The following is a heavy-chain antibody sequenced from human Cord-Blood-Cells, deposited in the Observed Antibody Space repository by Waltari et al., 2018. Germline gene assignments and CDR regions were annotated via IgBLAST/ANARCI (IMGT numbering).Heavy chain of an antibody. D-gene: IGHD3-22*01. CDR1: GGSFSGYC. CDR2: INHSGST. J-gene: IGHJ4*02. Sequence: QVQLQQWGAGLLKPSETLSLTCAVYGGSFSGYCWSWIRQPPGKGLEWIGEINHSGSTNYNPSLKSRVTISVDTSKNQFSLKLSSVTAADTAVYYCARRAFYYYDSSGYYYWGQGTLVTVSS. CDR3: ARRAFYYYDSSGYYY. V-gene: IGHV4-34*01.